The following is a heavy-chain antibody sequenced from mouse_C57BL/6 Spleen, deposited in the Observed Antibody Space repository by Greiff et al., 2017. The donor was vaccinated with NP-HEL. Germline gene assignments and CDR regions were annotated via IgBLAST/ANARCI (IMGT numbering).Heavy chain of an antibody. V-gene: IGHV1-77*01. CDR1: GYTFTDYY. J-gene: IGHJ3*01. D-gene: IGHD1-1*01. CDR3: ARGYYGSSYAWFAY. CDR2: IGPGSGST. Sequence: QVQLQQSGAELVKPGASVQISCKASGYTFTDYYLNWVKQRPGPGLEWIGKIGPGSGSTSYIEQFKGKATLTADNSSSTAYMQLSSLTSEDSAVYCGARGYYGSSYAWFAYWGQGTLVTVSA.